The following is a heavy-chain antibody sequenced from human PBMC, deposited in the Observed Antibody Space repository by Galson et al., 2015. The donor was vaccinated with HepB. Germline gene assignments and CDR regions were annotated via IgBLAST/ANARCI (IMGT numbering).Heavy chain of an antibody. CDR1: GGTFSTYS. J-gene: IGHJ4*02. CDR2: IIPTSGAA. CDR3: ARDSSGYPFQF. V-gene: IGHV1-69*13. Sequence: SVKVSCKASGGTFSTYSLRWVRQAPGQGLQWMGGIIPTSGAASNAQRFQGRVTFTAVGSTSTAYMELSNLRSDDTAVYYCARDSSGYPFQFWGQGTLVTVSS. D-gene: IGHD3-22*01.